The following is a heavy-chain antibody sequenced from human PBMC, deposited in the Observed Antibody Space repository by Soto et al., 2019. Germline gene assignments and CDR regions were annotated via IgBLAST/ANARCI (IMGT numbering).Heavy chain of an antibody. D-gene: IGHD3-10*01. Sequence: SVKVSCKASGGTFSSYAISWVRQAPGQGLEWMGGIIPIFGTANYAQKFQGRVTITADESTSTAYMELSSLRSEDTAVYYCARFPLRGEYEVARYYYGMDVWGQGTTVTVS. CDR1: GGTFSSYA. J-gene: IGHJ6*02. CDR2: IIPIFGTA. V-gene: IGHV1-69*13. CDR3: ARFPLRGEYEVARYYYGMDV.